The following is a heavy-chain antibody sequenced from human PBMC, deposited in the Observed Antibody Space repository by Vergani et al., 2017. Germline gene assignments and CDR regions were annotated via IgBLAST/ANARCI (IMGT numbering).Heavy chain of an antibody. Sequence: QVQLVQSGAEVKKPGASVKVSCKASGYTFTSYYMHWVRQAPGQGLEWMGIINPSGGSTSYAQKFQGRVTMTRDTSTSTVYMGLSSLRSEDTAVYYCARNVDYVWGSYRTGWFDPWGQGTLVTVSS. CDR1: GYTFTSYY. CDR3: ARNVDYVWGSYRTGWFDP. V-gene: IGHV1-46*03. J-gene: IGHJ5*02. D-gene: IGHD3-16*02. CDR2: INPSGGST.